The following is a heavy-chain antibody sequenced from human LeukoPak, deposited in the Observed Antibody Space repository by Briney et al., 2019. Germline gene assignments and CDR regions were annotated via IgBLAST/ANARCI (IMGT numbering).Heavy chain of an antibody. J-gene: IGHJ4*02. D-gene: IGHD1-1*01. CDR2: ISVDSHGS. CDR3: ARRVGGTPDY. CDR1: GFLINSDV. V-gene: IGHV3-23*01. Sequence: PGGSLRLSCAASGFLINSDVMTCFRQPPRRGLEWVSAISVDSHGSDYANSVKGRFTISRDNAKNIVYLQMNSLTAEGTALYYCARRVGGTPDYWGRGTQVTVS.